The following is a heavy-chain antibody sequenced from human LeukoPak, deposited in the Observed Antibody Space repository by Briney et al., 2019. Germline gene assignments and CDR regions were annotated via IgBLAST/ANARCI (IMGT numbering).Heavy chain of an antibody. CDR2: INPNSGGT. CDR3: AALRGLQNWYFDL. V-gene: IGHV1/OR15-1*01. D-gene: IGHD4-17*01. CDR1: GYIFTDYY. Sequence: ASVKVSCKASGYIFTDYYMHWVRQAPGQELGWMGRINPNSGGTNYAQKFQGRVTMTRDTSISTAYTELSSLRAEDTAVYYCAALRGLQNWYFDLWGRGTLVTVSS. J-gene: IGHJ2*01.